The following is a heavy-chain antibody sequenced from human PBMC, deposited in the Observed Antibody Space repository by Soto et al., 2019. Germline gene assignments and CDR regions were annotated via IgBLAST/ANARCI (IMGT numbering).Heavy chain of an antibody. CDR2: INHSGST. CDR3: ARGPLEGHCSGGSCYLNPYYYYYYMDV. D-gene: IGHD2-15*01. J-gene: IGHJ6*03. CDR1: GGSFSGYY. Sequence: SETLSLTCAVYGGSFSGYYWSWIRQPPGKGLEWIGEINHSGSTNYNPSLKSRVTISVDTSKNQFSLKLSSVTAADTAVYYCARGPLEGHCSGGSCYLNPYYYYYYMDVWGKGTTVTVSS. V-gene: IGHV4-34*01.